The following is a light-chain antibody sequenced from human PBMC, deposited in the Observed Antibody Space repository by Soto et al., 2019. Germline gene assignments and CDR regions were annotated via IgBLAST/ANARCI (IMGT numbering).Light chain of an antibody. V-gene: IGKV3-20*01. CDR2: GAS. CDR1: QSVRSSY. CDR3: QHYGSPLT. Sequence: EIVLTQSPGTLSLFPGGRATLSCRASQSVRSSYLAWYQQRPGQAPRLLIFGASFRATGIPDRFSGSGSGTDFALTISRLEPEDFAVYYCQHYGSPLTFGGGTKVQIK. J-gene: IGKJ4*01.